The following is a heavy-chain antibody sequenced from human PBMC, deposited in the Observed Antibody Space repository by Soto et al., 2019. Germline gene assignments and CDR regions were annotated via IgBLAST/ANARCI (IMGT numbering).Heavy chain of an antibody. D-gene: IGHD3-3*01. V-gene: IGHV4-4*02. CDR3: APASSRWSFDL. J-gene: IGHJ2*01. CDR2: ISHTGTS. CDR1: SGSISSINW. Sequence: QVQLQESGPGLVKPSGTLSLTCTVSSGSISSINWWSWIRQPPGKGLELIGEISHTGTSNYNPSLRSRATMSVDKSRNQMSLTLTSVTAADSAVYFCAPASSRWSFDLWGRGTLVAVSS.